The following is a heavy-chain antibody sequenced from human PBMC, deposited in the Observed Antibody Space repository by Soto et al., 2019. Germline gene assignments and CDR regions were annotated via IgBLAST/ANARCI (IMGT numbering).Heavy chain of an antibody. CDR2: IYYSGST. CDR1: GGSISSYY. D-gene: IGHD3-3*01. J-gene: IGHJ4*02. CDR3: AGGDFGEVNWYFDY. Sequence: SETLSLTCTVSGGSISSYYWSWIRQPPGKGLEWIGYIYYSGSTNYNPSLKSRVTISVDTSKNQFSLKLSSVTAADTAVYYCAGGDFGEVNWYFDYWGQGTLVTVSS. V-gene: IGHV4-59*08.